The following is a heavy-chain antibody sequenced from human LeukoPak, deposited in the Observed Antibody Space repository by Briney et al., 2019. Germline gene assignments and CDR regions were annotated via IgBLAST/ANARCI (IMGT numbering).Heavy chain of an antibody. CDR2: ISGTTSLI. CDR1: GFSFSSYT. D-gene: IGHD3-22*01. CDR3: ARDVGYYSY. J-gene: IGHJ4*02. V-gene: IGHV3-21*01. Sequence: PGGSLRLCCAASGFSFSSYTMNWVRQAPGKGLEWVSPISGTTSLIYYADSVKGRFTISRDNTKDSLYLQMNSLRAEDTAVYYCARDVGYYSYWGQGALVTVSS.